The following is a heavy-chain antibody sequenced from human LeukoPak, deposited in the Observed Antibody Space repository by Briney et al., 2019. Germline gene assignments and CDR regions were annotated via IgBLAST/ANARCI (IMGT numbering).Heavy chain of an antibody. J-gene: IGHJ5*02. D-gene: IGHD2-2*01. CDR1: GYTFTSYY. Sequence: ASVKVSCKASGYTFTSYYMHWVRQAPGQGLEWMGIINLSGGITSYAQKFQGRVTMTRDTSTSTVYMELSSLRSEDTAVYYCAKGEYQLHNWFDPWGQGTLVTVSS. CDR3: AKGEYQLHNWFDP. CDR2: INLSGGIT. V-gene: IGHV1-46*01.